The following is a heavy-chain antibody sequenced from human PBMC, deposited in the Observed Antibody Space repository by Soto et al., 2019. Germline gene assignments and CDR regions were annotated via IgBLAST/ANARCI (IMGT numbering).Heavy chain of an antibody. CDR3: ARDHDGSGNYYFDY. Sequence: EVQLVESGGGLVKPGGSLRLSCAASGFTFSTYSMNWVRQAPGKGLEWVSFISSSSSYMNYADSVKGRFTISRDNAKNSLYLHMNSLRAEDTAVYYCARDHDGSGNYYFDYWGQGTLVTVSS. J-gene: IGHJ4*02. CDR1: GFTFSTYS. D-gene: IGHD3-10*01. V-gene: IGHV3-21*01. CDR2: ISSSSSYM.